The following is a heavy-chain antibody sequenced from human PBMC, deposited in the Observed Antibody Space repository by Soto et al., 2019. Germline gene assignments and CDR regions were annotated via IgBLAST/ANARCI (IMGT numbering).Heavy chain of an antibody. J-gene: IGHJ6*02. Sequence: GGSLSLSCAASGFTFSSYAMSWVRQAPGKGLEWVAVISYDGSNKYYADSVKGRFTISRDNSKNTLYLQMNSLRAEDTAVYYCARDTWRAAARKTDYYYGMDVWGQGTTVTVSS. CDR3: ARDTWRAAARKTDYYYGMDV. CDR1: GFTFSSYA. D-gene: IGHD6-13*01. CDR2: ISYDGSNK. V-gene: IGHV3-30-3*01.